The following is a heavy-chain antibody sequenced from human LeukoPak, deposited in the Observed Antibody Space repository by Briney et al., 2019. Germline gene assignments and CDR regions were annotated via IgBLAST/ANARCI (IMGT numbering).Heavy chain of an antibody. CDR3: ARGGVYSQGFDY. Sequence: GGSLRLSCAASGFTFSSYSMNWVRQAPGKGLEWVSSISSSSSHIYYADSVKGRCTISRDNANNSLYLQMNSLRAEDTAVYYCARGGVYSQGFDYWGQGTLVTVSS. J-gene: IGHJ4*02. D-gene: IGHD5/OR15-5a*01. CDR1: GFTFSSYS. V-gene: IGHV3-21*01. CDR2: ISSSSSHI.